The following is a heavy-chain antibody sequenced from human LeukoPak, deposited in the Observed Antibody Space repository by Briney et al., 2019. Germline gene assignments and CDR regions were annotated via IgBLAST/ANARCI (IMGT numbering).Heavy chain of an antibody. CDR3: ARKGAVAGTVDY. V-gene: IGHV3-9*01. CDR1: GFTFDDYA. CDR2: ISWNSGSI. J-gene: IGHJ4*02. D-gene: IGHD6-19*01. Sequence: GRSLRLSCAASGFTFDDYAMHWVRQAPGKGLEWVSGISWNSGSIGYADSVKGRFTISRDNAKNSLYLQMNSLRAEDTALYYCARKGAVAGTVDYWGQGTLVTVSS.